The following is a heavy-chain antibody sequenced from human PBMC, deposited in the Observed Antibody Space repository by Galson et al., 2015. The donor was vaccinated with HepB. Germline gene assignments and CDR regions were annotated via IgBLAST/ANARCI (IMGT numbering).Heavy chain of an antibody. CDR1: GYTFTSFP. V-gene: IGHV1-3*01. Sequence: SVKVSCKASGYTFTSFPIHWVRQAPGQRLEWMGWIDAGDGNTKYSQKFQGRVTITRDTSASTGYMELSSLRSEDTAVYYCARSYGDYVSFDYWGQGTLVTVSS. CDR2: IDAGDGNT. CDR3: ARSYGDYVSFDY. J-gene: IGHJ4*02. D-gene: IGHD4-17*01.